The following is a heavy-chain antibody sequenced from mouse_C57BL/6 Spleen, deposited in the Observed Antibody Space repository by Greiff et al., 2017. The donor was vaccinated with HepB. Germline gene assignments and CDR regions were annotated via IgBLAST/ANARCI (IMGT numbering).Heavy chain of an antibody. V-gene: IGHV1-15*01. CDR2: IDPETGGT. Sequence: VQLQQSGAELVRPGASVTLSCKASGYTVTDYELHWVKQTPVHGLEWIGAIDPETGGTAYNQKFKGKARLTADKSSSTAYREIRSLTSEDSAVYYCSRRDGYHWYFDVWCTGTTVTVSS. J-gene: IGHJ1*03. CDR1: GYTVTDYE. CDR3: SRRDGYHWYFDV. D-gene: IGHD2-3*01.